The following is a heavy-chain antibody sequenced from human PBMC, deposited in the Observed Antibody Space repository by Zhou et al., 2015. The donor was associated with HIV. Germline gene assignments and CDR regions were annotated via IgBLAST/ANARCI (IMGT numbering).Heavy chain of an antibody. CDR1: GFISDEMY. CDR3: CAGRRPSLDS. D-gene: IGHD2-21*01. CDR2: VSYRDMNT. V-gene: IGHV1-46*02. Sequence: QSGTEILEPGDSVKISCRAAGFISDEMYIHWVRQAPSQGLEWVGMVSYRDMNTNYGPRYRGRVTSTKDTSTGTLYMQLSRLTSARRRHLLLCAGRRPSLDSWGQGTLISV. J-gene: IGHJ4*02.